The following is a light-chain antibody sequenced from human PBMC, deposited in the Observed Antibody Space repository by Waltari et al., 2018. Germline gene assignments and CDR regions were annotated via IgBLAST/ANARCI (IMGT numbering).Light chain of an antibody. V-gene: IGKV3-15*01. CDR1: QSVSSN. J-gene: IGKJ1*01. Sequence: EIVMTQSPATLSVSPGERATLSCRASQSVSSNLAWYQQQPGQAPRILIYGASTRATGIPARFSGSGSGTEFTLTISSLQSEDFAVYYCQQYNNWPLTWTFGQGTKVEIK. CDR3: QQYNNWPLTWT. CDR2: GAS.